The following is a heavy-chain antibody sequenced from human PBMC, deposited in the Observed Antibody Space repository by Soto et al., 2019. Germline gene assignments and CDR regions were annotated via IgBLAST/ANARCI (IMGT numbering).Heavy chain of an antibody. Sequence: SVKVSCKASGGTFSSYTISWVRQAPGQGLEWMGRIVPILGIANYAQKFQGRVTITADKSKSTAYMELSSLRSEDTAVYYCARERGLYCSGGSCSPRDVWGQGTTVTVSS. CDR1: GGTFSSYT. J-gene: IGHJ6*02. CDR2: IVPILGIA. V-gene: IGHV1-69*04. CDR3: ARERGLYCSGGSCSPRDV. D-gene: IGHD2-15*01.